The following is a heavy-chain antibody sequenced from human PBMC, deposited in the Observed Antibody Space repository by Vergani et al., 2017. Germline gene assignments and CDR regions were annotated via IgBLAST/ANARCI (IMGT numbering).Heavy chain of an antibody. CDR3: ARVRDGHFDY. CDR1: GGTFSSYT. CDR2: IIPILGIA. Sequence: QVQLVQSGAEVKKPGSSVKVSCKASGGTFSSYTISWVRQAPGQGLEWMGRIIPILGIANYAQEFQGRVTITADKSTSTAYMELSILRSEDTAVYYCARVRDGHFDYWGQGTLVTVSS. J-gene: IGHJ4*02. D-gene: IGHD3-10*01. V-gene: IGHV1-69*02.